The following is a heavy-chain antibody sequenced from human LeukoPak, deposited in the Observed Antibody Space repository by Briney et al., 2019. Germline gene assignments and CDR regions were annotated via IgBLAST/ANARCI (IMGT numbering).Heavy chain of an antibody. CDR3: AKEPRVATIEIFDY. D-gene: IGHD5-12*01. V-gene: IGHV3-23*01. CDR2: ISGGGGVT. CDR1: GFNFSRYA. J-gene: IGHJ4*02. Sequence: GVSLRLSYAASGFNFSRYAMSWVRQAPGKGLEWVSSISGGGGVTYYADSVKGRFTISRDNSKNTVYLQMNSLRAEDTAVYYCAKEPRVATIEIFDYWGQGTLVTVSS.